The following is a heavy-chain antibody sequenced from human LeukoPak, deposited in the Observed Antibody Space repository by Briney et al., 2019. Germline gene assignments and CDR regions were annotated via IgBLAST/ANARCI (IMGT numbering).Heavy chain of an antibody. V-gene: IGHV4-61*02. D-gene: IGHD2-15*01. J-gene: IGHJ4*02. CDR1: CGSISSGSYY. CDR3: ARERGDLVVDY. CDR2: IYTSGST. Sequence: SETLSLTCTVSCGSISSGSYYWSWIRQPAGKGLEWIGRIYTSGSTNYNPSLKSRITISVDTSKNQFSLKLSSVTAADTALYYCARERGDLVVDYWGQGTLVTVSS.